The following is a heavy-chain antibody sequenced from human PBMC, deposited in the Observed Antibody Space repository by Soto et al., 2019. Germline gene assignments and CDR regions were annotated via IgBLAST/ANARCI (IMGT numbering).Heavy chain of an antibody. Sequence: PTETLTLTCTVSGFSLSNARMGVSWIRQPPGKALEWLAHIFSNDEKSYSTSLKSRLTISKDTSKSQVVLTMTNMDPVDTAXYYCARXSHQDYGDYFFPFWDYWGQGTLVTVSS. CDR2: IFSNDEK. V-gene: IGHV2-26*01. CDR1: GFSLSNARMG. D-gene: IGHD4-17*01. CDR3: ARXSHQDYGDYFFPFWDY. J-gene: IGHJ4*02.